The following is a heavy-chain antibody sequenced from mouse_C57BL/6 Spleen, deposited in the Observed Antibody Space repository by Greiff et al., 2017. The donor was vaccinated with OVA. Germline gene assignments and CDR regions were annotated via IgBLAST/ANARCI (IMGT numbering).Heavy chain of an antibody. CDR1: GYTFTSYW. Sequence: QVQLQQPGTELVKPGASVKLSCKASGYTFTSYWMHWVKQRPGQGLEWIGNINPSNGGTNYNEKFKSKATLTVDKSSSTAYMQLTRLTSEDAAVYYGARVGYYGMGDYWGQGTSVTVSS. CDR2: INPSNGGT. D-gene: IGHD1-1*01. CDR3: ARVGYYGMGDY. J-gene: IGHJ4*01. V-gene: IGHV1-53*01.